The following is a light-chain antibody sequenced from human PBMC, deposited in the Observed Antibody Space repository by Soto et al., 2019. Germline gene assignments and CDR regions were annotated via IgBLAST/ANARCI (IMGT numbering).Light chain of an antibody. Sequence: EIVMTQSPASLSVSPGERVTLSCRASQSVNSHLAWYQQKPGQAPRLLILGESTRATGTPVRFSGSGSGTDFTLTISSLQSEDFAVYYCQQYNNWPLTVGGGTKVEIK. CDR2: GES. CDR1: QSVNSH. CDR3: QQYNNWPLT. V-gene: IGKV3D-15*01. J-gene: IGKJ4*01.